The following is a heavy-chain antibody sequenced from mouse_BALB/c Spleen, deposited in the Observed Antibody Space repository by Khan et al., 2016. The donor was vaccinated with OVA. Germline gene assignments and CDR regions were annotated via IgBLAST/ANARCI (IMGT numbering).Heavy chain of an antibody. CDR2: INTHSGVP. J-gene: IGHJ4*01. Sequence: QIQLVQSGPELKKSGETVRISCTASGYTFTTAGMQWVQKMPGKGLKWIGWINTHSGVPKYAEDFKGRFAFSLETSASTAYLQITNLKNEDTATYFCARGGAAYYRYDGGAMDYWGQGTSVTVSS. CDR1: GYTFTTAG. V-gene: IGHV9-4*02. CDR3: ARGGAAYYRYDGGAMDY. D-gene: IGHD2-14*01.